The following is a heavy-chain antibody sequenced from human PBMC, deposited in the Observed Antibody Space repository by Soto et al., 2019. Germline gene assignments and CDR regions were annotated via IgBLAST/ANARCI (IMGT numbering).Heavy chain of an antibody. CDR1: GYTFSTYY. D-gene: IGHD2-15*01. V-gene: IGHV1-46*01. CDR2: INPSGYST. Sequence: QVQLVQSGAEVKKPGASVMVSCKTSGYTFSTYYLHWVRLAPGQGLEWMGMINPSGYSTTYAHKFQDRVTMTGDPSTSSVHMELSKLRFEDTAVYYCARGGFETRQRVTIVVVAATAGLDVWGQGTTVTVSS. CDR3: ARGGFETRQRVTIVVVAATAGLDV. J-gene: IGHJ6*02.